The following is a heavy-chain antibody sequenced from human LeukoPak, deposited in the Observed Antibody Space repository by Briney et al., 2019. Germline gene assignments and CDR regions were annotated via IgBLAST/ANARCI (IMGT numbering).Heavy chain of an antibody. Sequence: SSETLSLTCTVSGDSINSLDLWSWVRQPPGKGLEWIGEMYLSGTTHSNPSVKSRVTISIDKSKNQFFLNLSSVTATDTAVYYCARHYGPWGQGTLVTVSS. CDR3: ARHYGP. D-gene: IGHD3-16*01. CDR1: GDSINSLDL. J-gene: IGHJ4*02. CDR2: MYLSGTT. V-gene: IGHV4-4*02.